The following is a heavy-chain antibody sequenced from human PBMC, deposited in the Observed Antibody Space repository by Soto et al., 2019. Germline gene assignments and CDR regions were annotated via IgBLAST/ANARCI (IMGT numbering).Heavy chain of an antibody. Sequence: GGSLRLSCAASGFTFSSYGMHWVRQAPGKGLEWVGNIKHDTSEAHYADSVKGRFTITRDNIKNFLFLQMRDLRADDTASYYCARDGLLFSGPYRPSRFDYWGLGALVTVSS. CDR3: ARDGLLFSGPYRPSRFDY. CDR2: IKHDTSEA. V-gene: IGHV3-7*03. J-gene: IGHJ4*02. D-gene: IGHD3-16*02. CDR1: GFTFSSYG.